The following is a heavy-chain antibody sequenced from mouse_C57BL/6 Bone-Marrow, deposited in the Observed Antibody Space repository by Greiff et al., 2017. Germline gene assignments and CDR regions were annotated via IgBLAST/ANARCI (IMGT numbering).Heavy chain of an antibody. J-gene: IGHJ4*01. D-gene: IGHD2-2*01. V-gene: IGHV1-52*01. CDR3: ARGRGVRGAMDY. CDR2: IDPSDSET. Sequence: QVQLQQPGAELVRPGSSVKLSCKASGYTFTSYWMHWVKQRPIQGLEWIGNIDPSDSETHYNQKFKDKATLTVDKSSSTAYMQLSRLTSEDSAVYYCARGRGVRGAMDYWGQGTSVTVSS. CDR1: GYTFTSYW.